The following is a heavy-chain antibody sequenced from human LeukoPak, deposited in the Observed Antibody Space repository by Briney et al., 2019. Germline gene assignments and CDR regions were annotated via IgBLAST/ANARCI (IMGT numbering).Heavy chain of an antibody. Sequence: GGSLRLSCSASGFNFDNYAMNWVRQAPGKGLEYVSAISSNGGSTYYADSVKGRFTISRDNSKNTLYLQMSSLRAEDTAVYYCVKVSSGSYSYYFDYWGQGTLVTVSS. CDR3: VKVSSGSYSYYFDY. D-gene: IGHD1-26*01. J-gene: IGHJ4*02. CDR2: ISSNGGST. V-gene: IGHV3-64D*09. CDR1: GFNFDNYA.